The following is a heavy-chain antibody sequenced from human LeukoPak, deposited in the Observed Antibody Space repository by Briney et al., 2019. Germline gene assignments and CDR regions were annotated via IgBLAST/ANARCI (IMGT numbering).Heavy chain of an antibody. J-gene: IGHJ1*01. CDR2: INPSGGST. CDR3: ARAYSSSWYVAEYFQH. Sequence: ASVKVSCKASGYTFTSYYMHCVRQAPGQGLEGMGIINPSGGSTSYAQKFQGRVTMTRDMSTSTVYMELSSLRSEDTAVYYCARAYSSSWYVAEYFQHWGQGTLVSVSS. D-gene: IGHD6-13*01. V-gene: IGHV1-46*01. CDR1: GYTFTSYY.